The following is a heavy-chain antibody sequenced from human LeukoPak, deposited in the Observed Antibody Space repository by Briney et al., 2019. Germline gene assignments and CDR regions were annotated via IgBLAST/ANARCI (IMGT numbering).Heavy chain of an antibody. CDR2: INHSEST. D-gene: IGHD4-23*01. CDR3: ARSDPPWGDYGGNSGQAFDI. Sequence: SSETLSLTCAVYDGSFSGYYWSWIRQPPGKGLEWIGEINHSESTNYDPSLKSRVTISLDTSKNQFTLKLSSVTAADTAMYFCARSDPPWGDYGGNSGQAFDIWGPGTMVTVSS. V-gene: IGHV4-34*01. J-gene: IGHJ3*02. CDR1: DGSFSGYY.